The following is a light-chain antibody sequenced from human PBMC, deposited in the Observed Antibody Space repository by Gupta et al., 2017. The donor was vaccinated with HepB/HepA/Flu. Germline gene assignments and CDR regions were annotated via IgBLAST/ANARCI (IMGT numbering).Light chain of an antibody. V-gene: IGKV3-11*01. CDR1: QTFRRP. CDR3: QQRTA. J-gene: IGKJ5*01. Sequence: EIVLTQSPATPSVSPGDTATLSSRASQTFRRPVVWYQQRPGQAPRLLISETSNRATGIPARFSGSGSGTDFTLTISSLEPEDFAIYYCQQRTAFGQGTRLDIK. CDR2: ETS.